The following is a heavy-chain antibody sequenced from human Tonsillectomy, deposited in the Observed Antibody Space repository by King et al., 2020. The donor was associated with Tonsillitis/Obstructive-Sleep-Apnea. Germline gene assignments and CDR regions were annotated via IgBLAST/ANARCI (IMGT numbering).Heavy chain of an antibody. CDR2: IDPNDSYT. CDR1: EYSFTSYW. CDR3: ERPSFNYDFWTYGMDV. D-gene: IGHD3-3*01. V-gene: IGHV5-10-1*03. Sequence: QLVQSGAEVKKPGESLRISCKGSEYSFTSYWINWVRQMPGKGLEWMGRIDPNDSYTNYSPSFQGHVTISADKSISTAYLQWSSLKASDTAMYYCERPSFNYDFWTYGMDVWGQGTTVTVSS. J-gene: IGHJ6*02.